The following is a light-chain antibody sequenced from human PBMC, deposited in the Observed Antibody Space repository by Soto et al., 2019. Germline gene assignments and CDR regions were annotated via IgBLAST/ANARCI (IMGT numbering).Light chain of an antibody. CDR2: EGS. V-gene: IGLV2-23*01. J-gene: IGLJ1*01. CDR1: SSDVGSYNL. Sequence: QSALTQPASVSGSPGQSISISCNGTSSDVGSYNLVSWYQQHPGKAPKLMIYEGSKRPSGVSNRFSGSKSGNTASLTISGLQAEDEADYYCCSYAGSSTWVFGTGTKVTVL. CDR3: CSYAGSSTWV.